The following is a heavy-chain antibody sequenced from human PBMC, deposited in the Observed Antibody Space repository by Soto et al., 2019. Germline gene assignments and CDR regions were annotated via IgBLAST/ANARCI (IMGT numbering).Heavy chain of an antibody. CDR2: ISGSGGTT. Sequence: PGGSLRLSCAASGFTFSSYAMSWVRQAPGKGLEWVSAISGSGGTTYYADSVKGRFTFSRDNSKNSLYLQMNSLRLEDTAFYYWEGGKLVSFFDPGGRGPRV. CDR3: EGGKLVSFFDP. D-gene: IGHD2-8*02. V-gene: IGHV3-23*01. CDR1: GFTFSSYA. J-gene: IGHJ5*02.